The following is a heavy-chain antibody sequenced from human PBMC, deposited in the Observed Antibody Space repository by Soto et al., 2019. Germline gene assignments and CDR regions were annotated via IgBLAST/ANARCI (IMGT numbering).Heavy chain of an antibody. CDR3: AKGGISSSWVVYYFDY. D-gene: IGHD6-13*01. J-gene: IGHJ4*02. V-gene: IGHV3-30*18. CDR1: GFTFSSYG. CDR2: ISYDGSNK. Sequence: GGSLILSCAASGFTFSSYGMHWVRQAPGKGLEWVAVISYDGSNKYYADSVKGRFTISRDNSKNTLYLQMNSLRAEDTAVYYCAKGGISSSWVVYYFDYWGQGALVTVSS.